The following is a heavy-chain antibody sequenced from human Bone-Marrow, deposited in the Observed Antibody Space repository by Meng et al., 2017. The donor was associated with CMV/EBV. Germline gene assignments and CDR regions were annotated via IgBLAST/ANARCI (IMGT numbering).Heavy chain of an antibody. Sequence: GGSLRLSCAASGFTFSSYGMHWVRQAPGKGLEWVAFIRYDGSNKYYADSVKGRFTISRDNSKNTLYLQMNSLSAEDTAVYYCTRGCDTSCFSFHFDYWGQGTLVTVSS. J-gene: IGHJ4*02. D-gene: IGHD2-2*01. CDR1: GFTFSSYG. CDR2: IRYDGSNK. CDR3: TRGCDTSCFSFHFDY. V-gene: IGHV3-30*02.